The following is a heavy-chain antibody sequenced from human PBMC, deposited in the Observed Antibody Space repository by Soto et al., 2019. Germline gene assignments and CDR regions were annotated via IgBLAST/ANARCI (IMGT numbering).Heavy chain of an antibody. J-gene: IGHJ2*01. CDR1: DGSFSDYY. V-gene: IGHV4-34*01. CDR3: ARGGMATAHYWYFDL. CDR2: ISHSGST. Sequence: QVRLQQWGAGLLKPSETLSRTCAVFDGSFSDYYWSWIRQPPGKGLEWIGEISHSGSTKYNPSLKSRVTISVDTSKNQFSLKLSSVTAADTAVHYCARGGMATAHYWYFDLWGRGTLVTVSP.